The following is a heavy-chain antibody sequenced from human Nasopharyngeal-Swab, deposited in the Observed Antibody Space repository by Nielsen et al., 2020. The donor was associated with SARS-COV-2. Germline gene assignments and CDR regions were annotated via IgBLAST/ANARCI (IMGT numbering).Heavy chain of an antibody. CDR2: ISYDGSNK. J-gene: IGHJ1*01. Sequence: GESLKISCAASGFTFSSYAMHWVRQAPGKGLEWVAVISYDGSNKYYADSVKGRFTISRDNSKNTLYLQMNSLRAEDTAVYYCARDGESTLDSSSWGAEYFQHWGQGTLVTVSS. CDR1: GFTFSSYA. CDR3: ARDGESTLDSSSWGAEYFQH. D-gene: IGHD6-13*01. V-gene: IGHV3-30-3*01.